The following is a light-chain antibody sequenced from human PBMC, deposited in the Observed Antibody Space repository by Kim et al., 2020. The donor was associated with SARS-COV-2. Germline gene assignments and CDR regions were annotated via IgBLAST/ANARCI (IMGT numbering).Light chain of an antibody. CDR1: QSVSTS. CDR3: QQSYNLPRT. V-gene: IGKV1-39*01. Sequence: ASLGDRVTITCRASQSVSTSLNWYQQRPGKAPSLLIYSTSTYHIGVPSRFSGSGSGTDFTLTINNLQREDFATYYCQQSYNLPRTFVQGATVDSK. J-gene: IGKJ1*01. CDR2: STS.